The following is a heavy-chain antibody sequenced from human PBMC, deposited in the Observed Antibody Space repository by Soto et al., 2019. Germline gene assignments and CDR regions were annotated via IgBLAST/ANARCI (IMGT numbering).Heavy chain of an antibody. V-gene: IGHV1-3*01. J-gene: IGHJ4*02. D-gene: IGHD6-19*01. CDR3: ARSLSRAGYRSGLYVDGY. Sequence: DSVKVSCKASGYTFTSYAMHWVRQAPGQRLEWMGWINAGNGNTKYSQKFQGRVTITRDTSASTAYMELSSLRSEDTAVYYCARSLSRAGYRSGLYVDGYWGQGTLVTVSS. CDR1: GYTFTSYA. CDR2: INAGNGNT.